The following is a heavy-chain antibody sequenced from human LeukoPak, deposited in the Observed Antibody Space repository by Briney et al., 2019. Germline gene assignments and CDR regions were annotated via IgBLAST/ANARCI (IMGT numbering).Heavy chain of an antibody. D-gene: IGHD3-22*01. CDR2: IYYSGST. CDR3: ARAVSGYTFGY. V-gene: IGHV4-59*11. J-gene: IGHJ4*02. Sequence: NPSETLSLTCTVSGDSISTHYWNWIRQPPGKGLEWIGYIYYSGSTNYNPSLKSRVTISVDTSKNQFSLKLSSVTAADTAVYYCARAVSGYTFGYWGQGTLVTVSS. CDR1: GDSISTHY.